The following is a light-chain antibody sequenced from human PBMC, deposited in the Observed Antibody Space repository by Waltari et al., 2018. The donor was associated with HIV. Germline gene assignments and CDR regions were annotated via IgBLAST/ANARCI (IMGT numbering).Light chain of an antibody. CDR2: DNY. CDR3: GTWDSGLSAVV. Sequence: QSVLTQPPSVSAAPGQRVTISCSGSSSNLGSNDVSLYQQLQGTAPKLLIFDNYKRPSGIPDRFSGSKSGTSATLGITGLQTGDEADYYCGTWDSGLSAVVFGGGTKLTVL. CDR1: SSNLGSND. V-gene: IGLV1-51*01. J-gene: IGLJ3*02.